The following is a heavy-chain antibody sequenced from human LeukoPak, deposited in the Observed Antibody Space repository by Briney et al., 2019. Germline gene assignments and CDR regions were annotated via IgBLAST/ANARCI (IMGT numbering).Heavy chain of an antibody. J-gene: IGHJ3*02. CDR1: GGSISSSSYY. CDR2: IYYSGST. D-gene: IGHD3-10*01. Sequence: SETLSLTCTVSGGSISSSSYYWGWIRQPPGKGLEWIGSIYYSGSTYYNPSLKSRVTISVDTSKNQFPLKLSSVTAADTAVYYCARQGLWFGETGAFDIWGQGTMVTVSS. V-gene: IGHV4-39*06. CDR3: ARQGLWFGETGAFDI.